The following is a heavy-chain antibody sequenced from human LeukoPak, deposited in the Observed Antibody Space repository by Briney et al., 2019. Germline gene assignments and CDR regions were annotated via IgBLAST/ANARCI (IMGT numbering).Heavy chain of an antibody. CDR1: GFTVSSFW. J-gene: IGHJ4*02. D-gene: IGHD6-13*01. V-gene: IGHV3-7*01. Sequence: GGSLRLSCAPSGFTVSSFWMSWVRQAPEEGLEWVANIKTDGREKYYVDSVKGRFTISRDNATNSLSLQMNSLSAEDTAVYYCTRDWGGVAAGIDYWGQGTLVTVSS. CDR2: IKTDGREK. CDR3: TRDWGGVAAGIDY.